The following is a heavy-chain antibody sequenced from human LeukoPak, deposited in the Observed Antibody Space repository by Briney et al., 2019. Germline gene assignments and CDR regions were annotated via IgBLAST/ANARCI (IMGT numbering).Heavy chain of an antibody. D-gene: IGHD2-15*01. Sequence: PSETLSLTCAVYGGSFSGYYWSWIRQPPGKGLEWIGEINHRGSTNYNPSLKSRVTISVDTSKNKFSLNLTSVTAADTAVYYCARVVVAATLYFDYWGQGTLVTVSS. CDR2: INHRGST. V-gene: IGHV4-34*01. CDR3: ARVVVAATLYFDY. J-gene: IGHJ4*02. CDR1: GGSFSGYY.